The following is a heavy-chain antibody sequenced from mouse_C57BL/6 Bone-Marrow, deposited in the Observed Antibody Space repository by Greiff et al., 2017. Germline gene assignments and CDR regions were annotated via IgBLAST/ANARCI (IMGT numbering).Heavy chain of an antibody. CDR1: GFTFSDYG. J-gene: IGHJ4*01. Sequence: DVMLVESGGGLVKPGGSLKLSCAASGFTFSDYGMHWVRQAPEKGLEWVAYISSGSSTIYYADTVKGRFTISRDNAKNTLFLQMTSLRSEDTAMYYCASDDNDVDYYAMDYWGQGTSVTVSS. CDR3: ASDDNDVDYYAMDY. CDR2: ISSGSSTI. D-gene: IGHD2-4*01. V-gene: IGHV5-17*01.